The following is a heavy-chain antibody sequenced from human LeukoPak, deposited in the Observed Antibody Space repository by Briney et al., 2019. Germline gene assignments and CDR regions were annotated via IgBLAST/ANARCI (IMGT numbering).Heavy chain of an antibody. CDR2: IYYSGST. D-gene: IGHD2-21*02. Sequence: PSETLSLTCTVSGGSISSYYWSWIRQPPGKGLEWIGYIYYSGSTNYNPSLKSRVTISVDTSKNQFSLKLSSVTAADTAVYYCARSPYLVVTAILNWFDPWGQGTLVTVSS. CDR3: ARSPYLVVTAILNWFDP. CDR1: GGSISSYY. V-gene: IGHV4-59*01. J-gene: IGHJ5*02.